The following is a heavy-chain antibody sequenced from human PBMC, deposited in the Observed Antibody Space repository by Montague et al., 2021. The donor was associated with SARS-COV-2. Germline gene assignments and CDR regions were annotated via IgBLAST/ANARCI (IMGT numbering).Heavy chain of an antibody. Sequence: ETLSLTCAVHGASFSGYYWKWIRQPPGKGLEWIGEINHGGSTKYSPSLKSRLTISADTSKNQFSLKLTSVAAADTAVYYCARLRDGVVPSPILGVGPYYSYYYLDVGGRGTTVTGSS. D-gene: IGHD3-10*01. CDR1: GASFSGYY. V-gene: IGHV4-34*01. CDR2: INHGGST. CDR3: ARLRDGVVPSPILGVGPYYSYYYLDV. J-gene: IGHJ6*03.